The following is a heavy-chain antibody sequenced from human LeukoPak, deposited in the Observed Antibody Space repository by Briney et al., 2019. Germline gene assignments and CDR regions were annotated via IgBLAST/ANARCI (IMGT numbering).Heavy chain of an antibody. J-gene: IGHJ3*02. V-gene: IGHV4-30-2*01. CDR3: ARDQVAAAARRGAFDI. CDR1: GGSISSGGYY. Sequence: SETLSLTCTVSGGSISSGGYYWSWIRQPPGKGLEWIGYIYHSGSTYYNPSLKSRVTISADRSKNQFSLKLSSVTAADTAVYYCARDQVAAAARRGAFDIWGQGTMVTVSS. D-gene: IGHD6-13*01. CDR2: IYHSGST.